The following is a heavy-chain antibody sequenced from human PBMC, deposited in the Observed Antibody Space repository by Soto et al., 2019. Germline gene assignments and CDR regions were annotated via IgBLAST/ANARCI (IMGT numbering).Heavy chain of an antibody. V-gene: IGHV1-18*01. CDR3: ARDQGSGSPTGASDI. Sequence: ASVKVSCKASGYTFTSYGISWVRQAPGQGLEWMGWISAYNGNTNYAQKLQGRVTMTTDTSTSTAYMELRSLRSDDTAVYYCARDQGSGSPTGASDIWGQGTMVTVSS. D-gene: IGHD1-26*01. CDR2: ISAYNGNT. CDR1: GYTFTSYG. J-gene: IGHJ3*02.